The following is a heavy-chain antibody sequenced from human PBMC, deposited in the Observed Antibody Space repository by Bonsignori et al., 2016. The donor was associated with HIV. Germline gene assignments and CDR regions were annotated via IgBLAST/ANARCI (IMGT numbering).Heavy chain of an antibody. V-gene: IGHV4-59*01. Sequence: WIRQPPGKGLEWIGYIYYSGSTNYNPSLKSRVTISVDTSKNQFSLKLSSVTAADTAVYYCGYDSSGYRAFDIWGQGTMVTVSS. CDR2: IYYSGST. D-gene: IGHD3-22*01. CDR3: GYDSSGYRAFDI. J-gene: IGHJ3*02.